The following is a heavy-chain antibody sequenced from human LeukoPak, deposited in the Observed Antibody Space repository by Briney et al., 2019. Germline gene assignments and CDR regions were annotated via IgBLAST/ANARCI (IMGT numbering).Heavy chain of an antibody. Sequence: PGRSLRLSCAASGFTFSSYAMHWVRQAPGKGLEWVSAISGSGGSTYYADSVKGRFTISRDNSKNTLYLQMNSLRAEDTAVYYCAKDTLWFGESDAFDIWGQGTMVTVSS. V-gene: IGHV3-23*01. CDR2: ISGSGGST. CDR3: AKDTLWFGESDAFDI. D-gene: IGHD3-10*01. J-gene: IGHJ3*02. CDR1: GFTFSSYA.